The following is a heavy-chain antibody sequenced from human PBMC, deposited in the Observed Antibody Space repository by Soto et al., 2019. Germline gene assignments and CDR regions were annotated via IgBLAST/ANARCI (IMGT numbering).Heavy chain of an antibody. Sequence: GGSLRLSCAASGFTFSSYAMNWVRQAPGKGLEWVSAISGSGGSTYYADSVKGRFTISRDNSKNTLYLQMNSLRAEDTAVYYCAKNLPLYYDSSGYFDYWGQGTLVTVSS. CDR2: ISGSGGST. V-gene: IGHV3-23*01. CDR3: AKNLPLYYDSSGYFDY. CDR1: GFTFSSYA. J-gene: IGHJ4*02. D-gene: IGHD3-22*01.